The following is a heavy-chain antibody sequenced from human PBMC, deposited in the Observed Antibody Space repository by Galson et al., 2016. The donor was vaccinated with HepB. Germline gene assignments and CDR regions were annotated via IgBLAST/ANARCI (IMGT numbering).Heavy chain of an antibody. CDR3: ARVSVVRRYFDL. Sequence: SLRLSCAAPGFTFSTYAMTWVRQAPGKGLEWVSVISGSDDYRYYADSVKGRFTISRDNSKNTLYVQMNSLNSEDTAVYYCARVSVVRRYFDLWGRGTLVTVSS. CDR2: ISGSDDYR. CDR1: GFTFSTYA. V-gene: IGHV3-23*01. J-gene: IGHJ2*01. D-gene: IGHD3-22*01.